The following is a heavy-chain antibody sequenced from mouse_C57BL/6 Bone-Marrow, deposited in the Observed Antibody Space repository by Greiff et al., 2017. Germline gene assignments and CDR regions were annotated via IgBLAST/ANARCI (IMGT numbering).Heavy chain of an antibody. CDR1: GYTFTSYG. D-gene: IGHD2-1*01. J-gene: IGHJ4*01. CDR2: IYPRSGNT. V-gene: IGHV1-81*01. CDR3: AREGNYYSYYAMDY. Sequence: QVQLKQPGAELARPGASVKLSCKASGYTFTSYGISWVKQRTGQGLEWIGEIYPRSGNTYYNEKFKGKATLTADKSSSTAYMELRSLTSEDSAVYFCAREGNYYSYYAMDYWGQGTSVTVSS.